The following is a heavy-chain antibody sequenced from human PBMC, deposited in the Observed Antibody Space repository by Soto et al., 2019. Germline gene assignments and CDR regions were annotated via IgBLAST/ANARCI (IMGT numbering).Heavy chain of an antibody. CDR3: ARAAAPLYYYYYMDV. CDR2: ISSTGSTI. Sequence: PLRLSCTASLFTFSDYYMSWILKTPFKGLEFVSYISSTGSTICYADSVKGRFTISRDNAKNSLYLQMNSLRAEDTAVYYCARAAAPLYYYYYMDVWGKGTTVTVSS. CDR1: LFTFSDYY. D-gene: IGHD6-25*01. V-gene: IGHV3-11*01. J-gene: IGHJ6*03.